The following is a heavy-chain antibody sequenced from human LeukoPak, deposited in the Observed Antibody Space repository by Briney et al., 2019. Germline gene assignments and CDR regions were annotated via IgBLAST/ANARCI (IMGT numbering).Heavy chain of an antibody. J-gene: IGHJ4*02. Sequence: GGSLRLSCAASGFTLSNYYMSWVRQAPGKGLEWVGHIKGDGSQKYYVDSVKGRFTFSRDNAKNSLYLQMSSLRVEDTAVYYCARDEYSMEPTYRFDRWGRGTLVTVSS. CDR2: IKGDGSQK. CDR3: ARDEYSMEPTYRFDR. CDR1: GFTLSNYY. D-gene: IGHD2/OR15-2a*01. V-gene: IGHV3-7*01.